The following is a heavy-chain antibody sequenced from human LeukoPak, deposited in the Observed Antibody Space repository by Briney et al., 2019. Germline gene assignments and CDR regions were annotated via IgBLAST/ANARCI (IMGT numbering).Heavy chain of an antibody. CDR2: FDPEDGET. V-gene: IGHV1-24*01. CDR3: ARVYCSSTSCQRYGMDV. CDR1: GYTLTELS. D-gene: IGHD2-2*01. Sequence: ASVNVSCKVSGYTLTELSMHWVRQAPGKGLEWMGGFDPEDGETIYAQKFQGRVTMTEDTSTDTAYMELSSLRSEDTAVYYCARVYCSSTSCQRYGMDVWGQGTTVTVSS. J-gene: IGHJ6*02.